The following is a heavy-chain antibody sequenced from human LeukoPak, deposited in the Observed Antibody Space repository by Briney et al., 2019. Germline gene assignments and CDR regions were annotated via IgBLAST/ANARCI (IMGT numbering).Heavy chain of an antibody. J-gene: IGHJ6*04. CDR2: ISSSGGTI. CDR1: GFTFSSYA. Sequence: GGSLRLSCAASGFTFSSYAMHWVRQAPGKGPEWVSYISSSGGTIYYADSVKGRFTISRDNAKNSLYLQMNSLRAEDTAVYYCAELGITMIGGVWGKGTTVTISS. D-gene: IGHD3-10*02. V-gene: IGHV3-48*03. CDR3: AELGITMIGGV.